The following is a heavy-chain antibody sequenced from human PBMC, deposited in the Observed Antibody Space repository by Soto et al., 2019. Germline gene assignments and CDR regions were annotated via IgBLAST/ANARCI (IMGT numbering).Heavy chain of an antibody. V-gene: IGHV3-21*01. J-gene: IGHJ4*02. CDR3: ASVPRGYSYGPFDY. CDR1: GFTFSSYS. D-gene: IGHD5-18*01. CDR2: ISSSSSYI. Sequence: GGSLRLSCAASGFTFSSYSMNWVRQAPGKGLEWVSSISSSSSYIYYADSVKGRFTISRDNAKNSLYLQMNSLRAEDTAVYYCASVPRGYSYGPFDYWGQGTLVTSPQ.